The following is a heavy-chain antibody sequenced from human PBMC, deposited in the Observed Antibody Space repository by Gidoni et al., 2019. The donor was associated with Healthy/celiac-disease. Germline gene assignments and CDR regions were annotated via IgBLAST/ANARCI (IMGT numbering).Heavy chain of an antibody. CDR2: INHSGST. CDR3: ARVGTAVAGCDY. CDR1: GGSFRGYY. D-gene: IGHD6-19*01. V-gene: IGHV4-34*01. J-gene: IGHJ4*02. Sequence: QVQLQQLGAGLLKPSETLPLSCAVYGGSFRGYYWSWIRQPPGKGLEWIGEINHSGSTNYNPSLKSRVTISVDTSKNQFSLKLSSVTAADTAVYYCARVGTAVAGCDYWGQGTLVTVSS.